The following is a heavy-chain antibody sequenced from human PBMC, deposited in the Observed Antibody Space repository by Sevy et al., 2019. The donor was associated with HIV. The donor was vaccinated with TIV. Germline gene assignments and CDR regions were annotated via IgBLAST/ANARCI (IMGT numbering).Heavy chain of an antibody. V-gene: IGHV3-48*02. CDR3: ARSVEGHFDY. CDR1: GFKFSVYS. J-gene: IGHJ4*02. Sequence: GGSLRLFCAASGFKFSVYSMNWVRQAPGQGLEWISYMTSDTRTIKYAESVKGRFTIYRDNARNSVYLQMNSLRDEDTAVYYCARSVEGHFDYWGQGTLVTVSS. CDR2: MTSDTRTI. D-gene: IGHD1-1*01.